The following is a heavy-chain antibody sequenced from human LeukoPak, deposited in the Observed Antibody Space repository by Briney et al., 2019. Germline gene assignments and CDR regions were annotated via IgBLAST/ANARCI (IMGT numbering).Heavy chain of an antibody. J-gene: IGHJ4*02. CDR2: IYHSGST. V-gene: IGHV4-38-2*02. D-gene: IGHD6-19*01. Sequence: SETLSLTCTVSGYSISSGYYWGWIRQPPGKGLEWIGSIYHSGSTYYNPSLKSRVTISVDTSKNQFSLKLSSVTAADTAVYYCARDYGFRGWGGTYYFDYWGQGTLVTVSS. CDR3: ARDYGFRGWGGTYYFDY. CDR1: GYSISSGYY.